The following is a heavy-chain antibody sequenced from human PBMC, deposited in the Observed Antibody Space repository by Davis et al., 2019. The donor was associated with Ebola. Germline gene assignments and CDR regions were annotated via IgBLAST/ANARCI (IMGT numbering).Heavy chain of an antibody. Sequence: AASVKVSCKASGYTFTSYYMHWVRQAPGQGLEWMGWISAYNGNTNYAQKLQGRVTLTTDTSTSTAYMELRSLRSDDTAVYYCAKSLVVIPEGFDYWGQGTLVTVSS. V-gene: IGHV1-18*04. D-gene: IGHD3-22*01. CDR2: ISAYNGNT. J-gene: IGHJ4*02. CDR1: GYTFTSYY. CDR3: AKSLVVIPEGFDY.